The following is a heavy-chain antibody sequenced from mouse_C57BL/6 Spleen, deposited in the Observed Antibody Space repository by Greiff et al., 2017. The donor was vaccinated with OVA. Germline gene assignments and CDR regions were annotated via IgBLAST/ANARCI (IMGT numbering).Heavy chain of an antibody. CDR1: GYTFTGYW. D-gene: IGHD1-1*01. V-gene: IGHV1-9*01. CDR3: ASTYKNYERSLFDY. CDR2: ILPGSGST. J-gene: IGHJ2*01. Sequence: QVQLQQSGAELMKPWASVKLSCKATGYTFTGYWIEWVKQRPGHGLEWIGEILPGSGSTNYNEKVKGKATFTADTSSNTAYMQLSSMTTEDSAIYYCASTYKNYERSLFDYWGQGTTLTVSS.